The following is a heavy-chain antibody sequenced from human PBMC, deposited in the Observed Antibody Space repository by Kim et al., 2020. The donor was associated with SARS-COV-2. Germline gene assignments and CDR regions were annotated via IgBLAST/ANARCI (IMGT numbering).Heavy chain of an antibody. Sequence: SETLSLTCTVSGGSISSSSYYWGWIRQPPGKGLEWIGSIYYSGSTYYNPSLKSRVTISVDTSKNQFSLKLSSVTAADTAVYYCARGISIFGVVVNYYYGMDVWGQGTTVTVSS. V-gene: IGHV4-39*07. CDR1: GGSISSSSYY. J-gene: IGHJ6*02. CDR3: ARGISIFGVVVNYYYGMDV. CDR2: IYYSGST. D-gene: IGHD3-3*01.